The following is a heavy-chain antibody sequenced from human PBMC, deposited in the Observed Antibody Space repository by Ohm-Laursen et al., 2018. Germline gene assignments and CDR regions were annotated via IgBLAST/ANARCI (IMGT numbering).Heavy chain of an antibody. Sequence: SLRLSCSASGFTFDDYAMHWVRQAPGKGLEWVSGTSWNSGSIGYADSVKGRFNISRDNAKNSLYLQLSSLRSEDTAVYYCARSSPDSSGYLDFDYWGQGTLVTVSS. V-gene: IGHV3-9*01. CDR1: GFTFDDYA. CDR3: ARSSPDSSGYLDFDY. J-gene: IGHJ4*02. CDR2: TSWNSGSI. D-gene: IGHD3-22*01.